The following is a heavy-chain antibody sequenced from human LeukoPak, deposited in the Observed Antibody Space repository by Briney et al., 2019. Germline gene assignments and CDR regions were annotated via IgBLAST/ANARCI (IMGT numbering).Heavy chain of an antibody. D-gene: IGHD2-2*01. CDR3: ARIVVPAATYPTQYYYYYMDV. CDR2: INHSGST. V-gene: IGHV4-34*01. CDR1: GGSFSGYY. J-gene: IGHJ6*03. Sequence: SETLSLTCAVYGGSFSGYYWSWIRQPPGKGLEWIGEINHSGSTNYNPSLKSRVTIPVDTSKNQFSLKLSSVTAADTAVYYCARIVVPAATYPTQYYYYYMDVWGKGTTVTVSS.